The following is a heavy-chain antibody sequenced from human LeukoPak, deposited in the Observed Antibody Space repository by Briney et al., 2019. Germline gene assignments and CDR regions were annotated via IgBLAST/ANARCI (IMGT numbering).Heavy chain of an antibody. J-gene: IGHJ5*02. D-gene: IGHD2-15*01. CDR1: GYTFTDYY. CDR2: INPTGGRT. CDR3: ARDWGGHCSGDVCYSARFDP. Sequence: GASVKVSCKASGYTFTDYYLHSVRQAPGQGLEWMGMINPTGGRTIYAQRFRGRITMTRDTSTATVYLGLSSLRPRDTAIYYCARDWGGHCSGDVCYSARFDPWGQGTLVTVSS. V-gene: IGHV1-46*01.